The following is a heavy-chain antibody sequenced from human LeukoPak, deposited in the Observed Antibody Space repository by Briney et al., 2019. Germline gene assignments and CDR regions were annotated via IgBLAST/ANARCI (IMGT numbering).Heavy chain of an antibody. CDR1: GGSISSYY. CDR2: IYTSGST. CDR3: ARGPYDSSGYYAFDI. Sequence: SETLSLTCTVSGGSISSYYWSWIRQPAGKGLEWIGRIYTSGSTNYNPSLKSRVTMSVDTSKNQFSLKLSSVTAADTAVYYCARGPYDSSGYYAFDIWGQGTMVTVSS. V-gene: IGHV4-4*07. D-gene: IGHD3-22*01. J-gene: IGHJ3*02.